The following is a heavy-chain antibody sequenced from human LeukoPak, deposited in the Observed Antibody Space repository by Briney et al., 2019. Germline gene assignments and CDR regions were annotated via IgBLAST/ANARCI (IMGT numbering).Heavy chain of an antibody. Sequence: PSETLSLTCAVYGGSFSGYYWSWIRQPPGKGLEWIGEINHSGSTNYNPSLKSRVTISVDTSKNQFSLNLSSVTAADTAVYYCARLRVVAAFDYWGQGTLVTVSS. CDR2: INHSGST. V-gene: IGHV4-34*01. CDR3: ARLRVVAAFDY. J-gene: IGHJ4*02. CDR1: GGSFSGYY. D-gene: IGHD2-15*01.